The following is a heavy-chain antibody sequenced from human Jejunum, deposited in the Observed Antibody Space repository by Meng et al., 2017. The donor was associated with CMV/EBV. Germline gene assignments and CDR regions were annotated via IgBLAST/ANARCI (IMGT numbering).Heavy chain of an antibody. CDR2: IYTSGST. D-gene: IGHD1-26*01. Sequence: QVQLQGPGPGLVKFSETLSLTCFVSAGSISGYYWSWIRQPAGKGLEWIGRIYTSGSTHYNPSLKSRLTMSVDLSNNQISLKLRSVTAADTAVYYCARESGSYYWFDPWGQGTLVTVSS. CDR3: ARESGSYYWFDP. J-gene: IGHJ5*02. CDR1: AGSISGYY. V-gene: IGHV4-4*07.